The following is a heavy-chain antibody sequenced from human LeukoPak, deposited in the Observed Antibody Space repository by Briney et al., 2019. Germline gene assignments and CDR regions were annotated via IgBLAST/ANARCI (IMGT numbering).Heavy chain of an antibody. CDR2: INSDGSTT. J-gene: IGHJ5*02. CDR3: AKDGFDP. CDR1: GFTFSNYW. Sequence: RGSLRLSCAASGFTFSNYWMHWVRQAPGKGLVWVSNINSDGSTTTYADSVKGRFTISRDNAENTLYLQMNSLRVEDTAVYYCAKDGFDPWGQGTLVTVSS. V-gene: IGHV3-74*01.